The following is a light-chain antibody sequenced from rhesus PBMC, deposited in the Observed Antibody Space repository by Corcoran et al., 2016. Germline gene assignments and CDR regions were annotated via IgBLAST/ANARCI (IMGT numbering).Light chain of an antibody. J-gene: IGKJ1*01. Sequence: DIQMTQSPSSLSASVGDRVTITCRASQGISNWLAWYQQKPGKAPKVLIYKASSLQSGVPSRFSGSGPVTDFTLTISRLQPEDFGIYFCQQFNSVPWTFGQGAKVEIK. CDR1: QGISNW. CDR2: KAS. CDR3: QQFNSVPWT. V-gene: IGKV1-21*01.